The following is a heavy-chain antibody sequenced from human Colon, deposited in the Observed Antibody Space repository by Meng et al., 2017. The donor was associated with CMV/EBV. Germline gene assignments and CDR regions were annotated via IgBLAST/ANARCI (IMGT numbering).Heavy chain of an antibody. J-gene: IGHJ4*02. CDR3: ARGASASYRTPPGY. V-gene: IGHV3-7*01. CDR1: GFNFSNYW. Sequence: GESLKISCAASGFNFSNYWMSWVRQAPGKGLEWVANIKQDGSETYYVDSVKGRFTISRDNAKNSLYLQMNSLSAEDTAVYYCARGASASYRTPPGYWGQGTLVTVSS. CDR2: IKQDGSET. D-gene: IGHD1-26*01.